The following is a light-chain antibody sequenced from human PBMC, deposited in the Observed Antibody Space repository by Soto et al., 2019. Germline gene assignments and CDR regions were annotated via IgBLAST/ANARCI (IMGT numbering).Light chain of an antibody. J-gene: IGKJ5*01. CDR3: QQRSNWPPST. V-gene: IGKV1-33*01. CDR2: DAA. CDR1: QDIGNF. Sequence: DIQMTQSPSSLSASVGDRVTITCQASQDIGNFLTWYQQKPGRAPVLLIYDAANLATGVPPRFSGSGSGRDFTLTISSLQPEDFAVYYCQQRSNWPPSTFGQGTRLEIK.